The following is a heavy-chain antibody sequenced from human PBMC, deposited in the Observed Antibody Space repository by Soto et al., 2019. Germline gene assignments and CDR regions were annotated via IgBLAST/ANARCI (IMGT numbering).Heavy chain of an antibody. J-gene: IGHJ6*02. CDR2: ILPRVGIP. CDR1: GGTFSSYS. D-gene: IGHD2-15*01. V-gene: IGHV1-69*02. CDR3: ARGVVVAAANSYYYYYGLDA. Sequence: QVQLVQSGAEVKKPGSSVKVSCKASGGTFSSYSISWVRQAPGQGLEWMGRILPRVGIPNYAQKFQGRVTVTADTSTRTAYMDVTSLRSEDTAVYYWARGVVVAAANSYYYYYGLDAWGQGTTVTVSS.